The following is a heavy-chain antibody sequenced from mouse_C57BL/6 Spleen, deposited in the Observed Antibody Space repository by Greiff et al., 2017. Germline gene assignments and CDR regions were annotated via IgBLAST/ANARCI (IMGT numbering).Heavy chain of an antibody. CDR2: IDPENGDT. V-gene: IGHV14-4*01. CDR1: GFNIKDDY. CDR3: TTSAWFAY. Sequence: EVQLQQSGAELVRPGASVKLSCTASGFNIKDDYMHWVKQRPEQGLELIGWIDPENGDTEYASKFQGKATITADTSSNTAYLQLSSLTSEDTAVYYCTTSAWFAYWGQGTLVTVSA. J-gene: IGHJ3*01.